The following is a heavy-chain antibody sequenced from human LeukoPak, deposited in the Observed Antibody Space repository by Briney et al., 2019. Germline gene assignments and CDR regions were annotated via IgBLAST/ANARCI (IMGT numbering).Heavy chain of an antibody. CDR2: IYYSGNT. V-gene: IGHV4-59*01. CDR3: ARDRDSSGLRDFDL. Sequence: PSETLSLTCTVSGGSIGSYYWSWIRQPPGKGLEWIGYIYYSGNTNYNPSLKSRASISIDTSKNQFSLQLSSVTAADTAVYYCARDRDSSGLRDFDLWGRGTLVTVSA. CDR1: GGSIGSYY. D-gene: IGHD3-22*01. J-gene: IGHJ2*01.